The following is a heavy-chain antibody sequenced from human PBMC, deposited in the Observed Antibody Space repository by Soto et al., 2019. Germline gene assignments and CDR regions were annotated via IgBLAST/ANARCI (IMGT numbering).Heavy chain of an antibody. CDR3: ARTHRIAVAGTRLLGYFDY. CDR1: GFTVSSYA. CDR2: ISYDGSNK. J-gene: IGHJ4*02. V-gene: IGHV3-30-3*01. Sequence: QVQLVESGGGVVQPGRSLRLSCAASGFTVSSYAMHRVRQAPGKGLEWVAGISYDGSNKYYADSVKGRFTISRDNSKNTLHLQMNSLRAEDTAVYYCARTHRIAVAGTRLLGYFDYWGQGTLVTVSS. D-gene: IGHD6-19*01.